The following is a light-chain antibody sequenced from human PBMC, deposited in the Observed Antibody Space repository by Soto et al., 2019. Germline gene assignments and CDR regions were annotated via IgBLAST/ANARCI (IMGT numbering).Light chain of an antibody. CDR3: QQYNNLPPYT. CDR1: QRVSSN. V-gene: IGKV3-15*01. J-gene: IGKJ2*01. CDR2: VAS. Sequence: EIVMTQSPATLSVSPGERATLSCRASQRVSSNLAWYQQKPGQAPRLLIYVASTRATGITARFSGSGSGTEFTLTISSLQSDAFAVYYCQQYNNLPPYTFGQGTQLEIK.